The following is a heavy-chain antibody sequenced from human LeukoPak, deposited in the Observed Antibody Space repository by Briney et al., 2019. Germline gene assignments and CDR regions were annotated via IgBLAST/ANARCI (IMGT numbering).Heavy chain of an antibody. CDR1: GFTFSSYA. D-gene: IGHD2-2*01. CDR3: ARDSSWSPRIVVVPAAKSVGGYFQH. CDR2: ISYDGSNK. Sequence: GRSLRLSCAASGFTFSSYAMHWVRQAPGKGLEWVAVISYDGSNKYYADSVKGRFTISRDNSKNTLYLQMNSLRAEDTAVYYCARDSSWSPRIVVVPAAKSVGGYFQHWGRGTLVTVSS. V-gene: IGHV3-30*04. J-gene: IGHJ1*01.